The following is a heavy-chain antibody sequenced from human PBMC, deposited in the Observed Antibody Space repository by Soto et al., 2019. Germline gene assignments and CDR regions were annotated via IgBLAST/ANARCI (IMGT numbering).Heavy chain of an antibody. D-gene: IGHD1-26*01. V-gene: IGHV4-31*03. CDR1: GGPISSGGYY. Sequence: PSETLSLTCTVSGGPISSGGYYWSWIRQHPGKGLEWIGYIYYSGSTYYNPSLKSRVTISVDTSKNQFSLKLGSVTAADTDVYYGARRRGSQPEFDYWDQGTLVTVSS. J-gene: IGHJ4*02. CDR2: IYYSGST. CDR3: ARRRGSQPEFDY.